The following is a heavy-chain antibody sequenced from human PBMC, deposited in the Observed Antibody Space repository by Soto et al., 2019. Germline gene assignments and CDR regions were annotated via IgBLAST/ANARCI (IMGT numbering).Heavy chain of an antibody. J-gene: IGHJ4*02. CDR1: GFTFSIYA. D-gene: IGHD3-9*01. Sequence: HPGGSLRLSCAASGFTFSIYAMSWVRQAPGKGLEWVSGISGSGSSTYYADSVKGRFTISRDISKDTLYLQMNSLRAEDTAVYYCAKYFDWSYLDYWGQGTLVTVSS. V-gene: IGHV3-23*01. CDR3: AKYFDWSYLDY. CDR2: ISGSGSST.